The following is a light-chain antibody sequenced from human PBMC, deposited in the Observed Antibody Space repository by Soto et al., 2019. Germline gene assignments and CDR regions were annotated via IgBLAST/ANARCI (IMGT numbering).Light chain of an antibody. J-gene: IGKJ4*01. Sequence: DIQMSQSPSSLSASLGDRVTIXXQASEDINRYLNWYQQKPGKAPRIXIYDISNLEVGVPSRFSGSGSGTDFTLTISSLEAEDVAFYWCQQYFDVPFTFGGGTKVDIK. V-gene: IGKV1-33*01. CDR3: QQYFDVPFT. CDR1: EDINRY. CDR2: DIS.